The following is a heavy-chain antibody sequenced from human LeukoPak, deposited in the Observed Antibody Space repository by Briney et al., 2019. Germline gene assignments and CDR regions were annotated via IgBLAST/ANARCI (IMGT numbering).Heavy chain of an antibody. CDR3: ARDSGYDYDDYYYYGMDV. V-gene: IGHV3-48*02. Sequence: GGSLRLSCAASGFTFSSYSMNWVRQAPGKGLEWVSYISSSSSTIYYADSVKGRFTISRDNAKNSLCLQMNSLRDEDTAVYYCARDSGYDYDDYYYYGMDVWGQGTTVTVSS. CDR2: ISSSSSTI. J-gene: IGHJ6*02. D-gene: IGHD5-12*01. CDR1: GFTFSSYS.